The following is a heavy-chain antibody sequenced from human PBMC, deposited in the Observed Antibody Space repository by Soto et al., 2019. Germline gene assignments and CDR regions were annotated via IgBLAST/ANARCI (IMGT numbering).Heavy chain of an antibody. V-gene: IGHV4-61*05. CDR3: AGGYCTNGVCLNYFDY. Sequence: SETLSLTCTVSGGSISSSSYYWGWIRQPPGKGLEWIGYIYYSGSTNYNPSLKSRVTISVDTSKNQFSLKLSSVTAADTAVYYCAGGYCTNGVCLNYFDYWGQGTLVTVS. D-gene: IGHD2-8*01. J-gene: IGHJ4*02. CDR2: IYYSGST. CDR1: GGSISSSSYY.